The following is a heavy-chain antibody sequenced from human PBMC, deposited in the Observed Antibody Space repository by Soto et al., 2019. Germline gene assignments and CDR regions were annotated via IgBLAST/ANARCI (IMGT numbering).Heavy chain of an antibody. J-gene: IGHJ4*02. CDR3: AKDDFTDRGDDYFDY. CDR1: GCYLTRFA. V-gene: IGHV3-23*01. Sequence: PGGAVRISGAGSGCYLTRFARRWVHQTPGKGLEWVAGIGASGDITWYADSVKGRLSISRDNSKNTLYLQLNSLRFEDTAVYYCAKDDFTDRGDDYFDYWGPGTLVTVSS. D-gene: IGHD2-21*02. CDR2: IGASGDIT.